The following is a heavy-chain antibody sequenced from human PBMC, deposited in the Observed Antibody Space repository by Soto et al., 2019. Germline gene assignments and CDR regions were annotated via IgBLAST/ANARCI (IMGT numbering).Heavy chain of an antibody. J-gene: IGHJ6*02. CDR2: MNPNSGNT. V-gene: IGHV1-8*01. CDR1: GYTFTSYD. CDR3: AREINYYGMDV. Sequence: QVQLVQSGAEVKKPGASVKVSCKASGYTFTSYDINWVRQATGQGLEWMEWMNPNSGNTGYAQKLQGTVTMTRNTTISTAYMELSSLRSEETAVYYCAREINYYGMDVWGQGTTVTVSS.